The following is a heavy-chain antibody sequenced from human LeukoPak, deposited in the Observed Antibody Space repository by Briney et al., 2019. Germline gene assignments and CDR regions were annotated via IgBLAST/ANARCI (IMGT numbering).Heavy chain of an antibody. V-gene: IGHV3-30*18. Sequence: GGSLRLSCAASGFTFSSCGMHWVRQAPGKGLEWVAVISYDGSNKYYADSVKGRFTISRDNSKNTLYLQMNSLRAEDTAVYYCAKDNGYSSSWYEGDYFDYWGQGTLVTVSS. J-gene: IGHJ4*02. CDR3: AKDNGYSSSWYEGDYFDY. CDR1: GFTFSSCG. D-gene: IGHD6-13*01. CDR2: ISYDGSNK.